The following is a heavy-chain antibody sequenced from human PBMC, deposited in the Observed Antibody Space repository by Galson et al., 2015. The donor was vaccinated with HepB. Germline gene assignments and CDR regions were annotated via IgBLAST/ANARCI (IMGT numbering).Heavy chain of an antibody. J-gene: IGHJ4*02. CDR2: ISAYNGNT. V-gene: IGHV1-18*01. CDR3: ARETYCSGGSCTSLSHAPYYFDY. Sequence: SVKVSCKASGYTFTSYGISWVRQAPGQGLEWMGWISAYNGNTNYAQKLQGRVTMTTDTSTSTAYMELRSLRSDDTAVYYCARETYCSGGSCTSLSHAPYYFDYWGQGTLVTVSS. D-gene: IGHD2-15*01. CDR1: GYTFTSYG.